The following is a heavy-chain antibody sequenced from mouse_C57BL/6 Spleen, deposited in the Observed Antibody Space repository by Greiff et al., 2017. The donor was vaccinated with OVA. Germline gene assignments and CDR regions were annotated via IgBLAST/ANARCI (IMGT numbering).Heavy chain of an antibody. V-gene: IGHV5-17*01. Sequence: EVKVVESGGGLVKPGGSLKLSCAASGFTFSDYGMHWVRQAPEKGLEWVAYISSGSSTIYYADTVKGRFTISRDNAKNTLFLQMTSLRSEDTAMYYCARPLTGTGYFDYWGQGTTLTVSS. CDR2: ISSGSSTI. CDR3: ARPLTGTGYFDY. D-gene: IGHD4-1*01. J-gene: IGHJ2*01. CDR1: GFTFSDYG.